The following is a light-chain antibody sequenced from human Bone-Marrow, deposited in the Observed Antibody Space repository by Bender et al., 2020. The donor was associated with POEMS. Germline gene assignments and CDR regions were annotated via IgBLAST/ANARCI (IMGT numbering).Light chain of an antibody. V-gene: IGLV1-44*01. Sequence: QSALTQPPSASGTPGQRVTISCSGSNSNIGTNAVNWYQQFPGTAPKLLIYSDNQRPSGVPDRFYAFKSGTSASLATSGLKSEDEEDYYWAAWDAGLSGEGFGGGTELTVL. CDR1: NSNIGTNA. CDR3: AAWDAGLSGEG. J-gene: IGLJ3*02. CDR2: SDN.